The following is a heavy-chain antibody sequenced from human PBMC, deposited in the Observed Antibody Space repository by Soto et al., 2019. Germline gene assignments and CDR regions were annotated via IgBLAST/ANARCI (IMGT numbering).Heavy chain of an antibody. V-gene: IGHV3-53*01. CDR2: ITNDGEKT. J-gene: IGHJ5*02. CDR3: GKGRTTFTLAPET. CDR1: GFNVSSNY. Sequence: GGSLRLSCAASGFNVSSNYMSWVRRAPGKGLEWVASITNDGEKTNYADSVRGRFTISRDNSNNMLYLQINSLRGDDTAMYYCGKGRTTFTLAPETCGQGTLVTVSS. D-gene: IGHD1-1*01.